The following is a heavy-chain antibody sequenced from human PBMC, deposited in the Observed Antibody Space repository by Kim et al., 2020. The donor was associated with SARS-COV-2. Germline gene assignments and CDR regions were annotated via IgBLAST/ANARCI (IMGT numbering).Heavy chain of an antibody. D-gene: IGHD3-22*01. CDR2: ISYTGFT. J-gene: IGHJ5*02. Sequence: SETLSLTCTVSGDSVTTTNNYWGWIRQPPGKRMEWIGYISYTGFTHYNPSLQSRVTISIETSKNQFSLKVTSVTAADTAVYYCARLEWLLRNNWFDPWGQGTLVTVSS. CDR1: GDSVTTTNNY. CDR3: ARLEWLLRNNWFDP. V-gene: IGHV4-61*01.